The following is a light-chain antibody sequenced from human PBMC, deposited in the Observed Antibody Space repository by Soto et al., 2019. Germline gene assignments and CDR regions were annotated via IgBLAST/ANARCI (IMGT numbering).Light chain of an antibody. Sequence: QSALTQPRSVCGSPGQSVTISCTGTGSDVGGYNYVSWYQQHPGKAPQLMIYDVNKRPSGVPDRFSGSKSGNTASLTISGLRAEDDADYYCCSYAGSYTYVFGTGTKLTVL. CDR1: GSDVGGYNY. J-gene: IGLJ1*01. CDR3: CSYAGSYTYV. CDR2: DVN. V-gene: IGLV2-11*01.